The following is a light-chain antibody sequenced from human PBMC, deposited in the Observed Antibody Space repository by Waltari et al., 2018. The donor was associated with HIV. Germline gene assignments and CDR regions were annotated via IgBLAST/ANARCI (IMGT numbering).Light chain of an antibody. J-gene: IGLJ1*01. CDR2: EVS. Sequence: QSALTQPASVSGSPGQSITISCTGTSSDVASYNHVSWYQLHPGKAPKLMIYEVSNRPSGVSNRFSGSKSGNTASLTISGLQAEDEADYYCSSYTSSSTLLVFGTGTKVTVL. CDR3: SSYTSSSTLLV. CDR1: SSDVASYNH. V-gene: IGLV2-14*01.